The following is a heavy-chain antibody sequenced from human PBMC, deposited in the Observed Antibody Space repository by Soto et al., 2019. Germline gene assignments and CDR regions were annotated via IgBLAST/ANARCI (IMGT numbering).Heavy chain of an antibody. CDR1: GFTFSDFG. Sequence: QVRLVESGGGVVQPGGYLRLSCVASGFTFSDFGMHWVRQGPGKGLEWLAVISEDAETDFHADSVKGRFTVSRDNFKETLYLQMNSLTTDDSGVYFCAKAPFRRPYYFYGMDVWGQGTTVIVSS. D-gene: IGHD3-10*01. V-gene: IGHV3-30*18. CDR2: ISEDAETD. J-gene: IGHJ6*02. CDR3: AKAPFRRPYYFYGMDV.